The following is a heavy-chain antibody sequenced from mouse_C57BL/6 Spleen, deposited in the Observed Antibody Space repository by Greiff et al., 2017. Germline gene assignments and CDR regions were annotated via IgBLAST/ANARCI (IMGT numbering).Heavy chain of an antibody. CDR2: INPSNGGT. V-gene: IGHV1-53*01. J-gene: IGHJ4*01. CDR3: ARKYGSSPPYAMDY. CDR1: GYTFTSYW. Sequence: QVQLQQPGTELVQPGASVKLSCTASGYTFTSYWMHWVKPRPGPGLEWLGNINPSNGGTNYTEKFKSKATLTVDKSSSTAYMQLSSLTSEDSAVYYCARKYGSSPPYAMDYWGQGTSVTVSS. D-gene: IGHD1-1*01.